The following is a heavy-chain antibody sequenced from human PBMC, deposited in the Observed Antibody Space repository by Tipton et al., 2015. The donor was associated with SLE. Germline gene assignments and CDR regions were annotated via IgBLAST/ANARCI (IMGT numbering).Heavy chain of an antibody. V-gene: IGHV4-61*09. CDR2: IYTSGNT. CDR3: ARGRSSTMYGLDI. Sequence: TLSLTCAVSGDSMTDDPYYYNWIRQPAGKGLEWIGQIYTSGNTIYHPSLKSRVTISLDTSKRHFPLNVASVTAADTAVYYCARGRSSTMYGLDIWGQGTAVTVSS. CDR1: GDSMTDDPYY. J-gene: IGHJ6*02. D-gene: IGHD2/OR15-2a*01.